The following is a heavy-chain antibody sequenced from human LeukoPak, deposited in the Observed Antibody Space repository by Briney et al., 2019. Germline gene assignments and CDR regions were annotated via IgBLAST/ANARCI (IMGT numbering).Heavy chain of an antibody. CDR3: ARADYDYVWGSYRQYYFDY. V-gene: IGHV1-2*02. J-gene: IGHJ4*02. Sequence: GASVKVSCKASGYMFTGYYIHRVRQAPGQGLEWMGWIIPNSGGTNYAQKFQGRVTMTRDTSISTAYMELSRLRSDDMAVYYCARADYDYVWGSYRQYYFDYWGQGTLVTVSS. D-gene: IGHD3-16*02. CDR2: IIPNSGGT. CDR1: GYMFTGYY.